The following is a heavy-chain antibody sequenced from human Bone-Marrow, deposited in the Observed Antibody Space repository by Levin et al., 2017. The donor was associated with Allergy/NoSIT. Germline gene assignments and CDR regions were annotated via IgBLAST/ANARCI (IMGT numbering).Heavy chain of an antibody. V-gene: IGHV4-59*01. CDR2: IYYSGST. CDR1: GGSISDYY. J-gene: IGHJ4*02. CDR3: ASGQGYCSSGSCYFRY. Sequence: SQTLSLTCTVSGGSISDYYWNWIRQPPGKGLEWIGYIYYSGSTTYNPSLESRVTISVDTSKNQFSLKMTSVTAADTAVYYCASGQGYCSSGSCYFRYWGQGTLVTVSS. D-gene: IGHD2-15*01.